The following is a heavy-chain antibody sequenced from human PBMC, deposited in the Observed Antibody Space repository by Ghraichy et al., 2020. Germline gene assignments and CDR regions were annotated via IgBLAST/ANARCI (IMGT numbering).Heavy chain of an antibody. D-gene: IGHD3-10*01. V-gene: IGHV3-48*02. CDR3: ARTYYGSGSYYNSLDY. Sequence: GGSLRLSCAASGFTFSRYSMNWVRQAPGKGLEWVSYISSSSSTIYYADSVKGRFTISRDNAKNSLYLQMNSLRDEDTAVYYCARTYYGSGSYYNSLDYWGQGTLVTVSS. CDR1: GFTFSRYS. J-gene: IGHJ4*02. CDR2: ISSSSSTI.